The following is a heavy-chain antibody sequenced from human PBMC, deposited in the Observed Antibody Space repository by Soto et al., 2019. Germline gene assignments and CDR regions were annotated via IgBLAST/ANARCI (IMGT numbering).Heavy chain of an antibody. J-gene: IGHJ4*02. Sequence: QVQLVQSGAEVKKPGSSVNVSCKASGGTFSSYAISWVRQAPGQGLEWMGGIIPIFGTANYAQKFQGRVTITADTSTRPASMELGSLRSGDAAVSYCARGGGGKLSGDDYRGQGPLVIVSS. D-gene: IGHD2-15*01. V-gene: IGHV1-69*06. CDR3: ARGGGGKLSGDDY. CDR2: IIPIFGTA. CDR1: GGTFSSYA.